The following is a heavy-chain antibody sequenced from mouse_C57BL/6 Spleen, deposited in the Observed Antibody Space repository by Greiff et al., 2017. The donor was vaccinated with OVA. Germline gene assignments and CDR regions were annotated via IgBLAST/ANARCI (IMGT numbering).Heavy chain of an antibody. CDR1: GFTFSSYA. CDR3: ARDTGNYLDY. V-gene: IGHV5-4*01. J-gene: IGHJ2*01. D-gene: IGHD1-1*02. CDR2: ISDGGSYT. Sequence: VESGGGLVKPGGSLKLSCAASGFTFSSYAMSWVRQTPEKRLEWVATISDGGSYTYYPDNVKGRFTISRDNAKNNLYLQMSHLKSEDTAMYYCARDTGNYLDYWGQGTTLTVSS.